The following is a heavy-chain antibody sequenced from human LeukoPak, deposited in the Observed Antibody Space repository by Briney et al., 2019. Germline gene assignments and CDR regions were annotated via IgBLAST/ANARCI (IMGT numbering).Heavy chain of an antibody. CDR2: VYYSGIT. D-gene: IGHD1-1*01. CDR1: GGSISSYY. CDR3: VKPYNSGPYYFYF. V-gene: IGHV4-59*07. J-gene: IGHJ4*02. Sequence: PSDTLSLTCTVSGGSISSYYWSWIRQPPGKGLEWIGFVYYSGITSYNPSLKSRVTISVDTSKNHFSLKLTSVTAADTAVYYCVKPYNSGPYYFYFWGQGTLVTVSS.